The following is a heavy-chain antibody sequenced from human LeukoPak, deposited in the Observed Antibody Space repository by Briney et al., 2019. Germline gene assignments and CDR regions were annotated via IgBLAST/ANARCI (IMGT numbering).Heavy chain of an antibody. CDR3: VRAGSGWFGGLH. CDR1: GFTVSSSY. J-gene: IGHJ4*02. CDR2: IYSSGNT. D-gene: IGHD6-19*01. V-gene: IGHV3-53*01. Sequence: GGSLRLSCAASGFTVSSSYMSWVRQAPGKGLEWVSVIYSSGNTYYADSVRGRFTISRDNSKNTLYLQMNSLRAEDTAVYYCVRAGSGWFGGLHWGQGTLVTVSS.